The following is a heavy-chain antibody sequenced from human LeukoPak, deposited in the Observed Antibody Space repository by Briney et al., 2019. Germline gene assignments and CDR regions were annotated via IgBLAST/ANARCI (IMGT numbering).Heavy chain of an antibody. V-gene: IGHV1-2*02. CDR2: INPNSGGT. D-gene: IGHD3-22*01. J-gene: IGHJ4*02. CDR1: GYTFTGYY. Sequence: ASVKVSCKASGYTFTGYYMHWVRQAPGQGLEWMGWINPNSGGTNYAQKFQGRVTMTRDTSISTAYMELSRLRSDDTAVYYCARESLGYDYDSSGYYGKWGQGTLVTVSS. CDR3: ARESLGYDYDSSGYYGK.